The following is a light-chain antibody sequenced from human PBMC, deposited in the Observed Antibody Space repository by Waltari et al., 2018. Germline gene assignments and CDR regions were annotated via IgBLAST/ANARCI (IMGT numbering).Light chain of an antibody. CDR3: QQYESVPVT. CDR2: RTS. J-gene: IGKJ4*01. Sequence: EIVLTQSPGTASLSPGERVTLSCRASQSVSSSTLTWYQQKPGQAPRLVIYRTSRRATGIPDRFSGSGSGTDFTLTISRLEPEDFAVYYCQQYESVPVTFGGGTKV. CDR1: QSVSSST. V-gene: IGKV3-20*01.